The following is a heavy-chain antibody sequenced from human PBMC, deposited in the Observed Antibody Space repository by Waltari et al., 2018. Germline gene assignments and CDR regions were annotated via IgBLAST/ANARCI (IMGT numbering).Heavy chain of an antibody. Sequence: QVQLVQSGAEVKKPGSSVKVSCKASGDTFSNYAIAWVRQAPGQVLEWLGGIIPIFGAPKSAQKFQGRVTITADESTSTAYMALSSLRSDDTAVYYCAISTGSDWYFDLWGRGTLVTVSS. CDR1: GDTFSNYA. CDR2: IIPIFGAP. CDR3: AISTGSDWYFDL. J-gene: IGHJ2*01. D-gene: IGHD2-8*02. V-gene: IGHV1-69*01.